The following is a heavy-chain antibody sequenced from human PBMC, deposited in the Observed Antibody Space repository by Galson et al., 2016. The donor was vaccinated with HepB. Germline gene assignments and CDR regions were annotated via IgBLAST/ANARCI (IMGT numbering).Heavy chain of an antibody. CDR1: GGSVNNWNYY. D-gene: IGHD3-16*01. V-gene: IGHV4-39*02. CDR3: ARELGS. CDR2: IYYNGIT. J-gene: IGHJ5*02. Sequence: SETLSLTCTVSGGSVNNWNYYWGWIRQPPGKGLEWIGSIYYNGITYYNPSLKSRVTISVDTSKNHFSLKMTSVTAADTAVYYCARELGSWSQGTLVTVSS.